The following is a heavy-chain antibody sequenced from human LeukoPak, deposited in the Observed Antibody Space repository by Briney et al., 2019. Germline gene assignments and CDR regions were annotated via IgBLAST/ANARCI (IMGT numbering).Heavy chain of an antibody. CDR2: ITQDGSEK. Sequence: GGSLRLSCAASEFTFSSHQMSWVRQAPGKGLEWVAKITQDGSEKYYMDSVKGRFIISRDNGRNSLYLQMNSLRVEDTAVYYCARDWRQDNAFDLWGQGTMVTVSS. J-gene: IGHJ3*01. CDR1: EFTFSSHQ. CDR3: ARDWRQDNAFDL. D-gene: IGHD2-15*01. V-gene: IGHV3-7*01.